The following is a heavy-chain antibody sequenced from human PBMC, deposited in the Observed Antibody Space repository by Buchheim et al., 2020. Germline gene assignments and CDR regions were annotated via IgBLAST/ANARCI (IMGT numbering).Heavy chain of an antibody. CDR1: GYTFTSYY. CDR2: INPSGGST. Sequence: QVQLVQSGAEVKKPGASVKVSCKASGYTFTSYYMHWVRQAPGQGLEWMGIINPSGGSTSYAQKFQGRVTMTRDTSTSTVYMELSSLRSEDTAVYYCAREGKGEYSSSLDYGMDVWGQGTT. CDR3: AREGKGEYSSSLDYGMDV. D-gene: IGHD6-6*01. V-gene: IGHV1-46*01. J-gene: IGHJ6*02.